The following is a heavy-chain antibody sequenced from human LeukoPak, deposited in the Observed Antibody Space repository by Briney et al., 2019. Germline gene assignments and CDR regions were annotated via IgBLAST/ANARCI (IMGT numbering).Heavy chain of an antibody. V-gene: IGHV3-21*01. J-gene: IGHJ4*02. D-gene: IGHD1-26*01. Sequence: PGGSLRLSCAASGFTFSSYSMTWVRQAPGKGLEWVSSISSSSSYIYYADSVKGRFTISRDNAKNSLYLQMNSLRAEDTAVYYCARVGIVGATPAPFDYWGQGTLVTVSS. CDR1: GFTFSSYS. CDR3: ARVGIVGATPAPFDY. CDR2: ISSSSSYI.